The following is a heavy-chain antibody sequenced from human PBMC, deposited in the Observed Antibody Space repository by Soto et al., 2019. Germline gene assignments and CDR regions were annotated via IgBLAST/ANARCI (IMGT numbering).Heavy chain of an antibody. Sequence: VQLVESGGGVVQPGRSLRLSCAASGFTFSDYAMHWVRQAPGKGLEWVAVVSHVGRNTHYADSVKGRFTISRESSKNTVSLEMTSLRAEDTAVYYCAKGGRQWLVTSDFNYWGQGALVTVSS. V-gene: IGHV3-30*18. J-gene: IGHJ4*02. D-gene: IGHD6-19*01. CDR1: GFTFSDYA. CDR2: VSHVGRNT. CDR3: AKGGRQWLVTSDFNY.